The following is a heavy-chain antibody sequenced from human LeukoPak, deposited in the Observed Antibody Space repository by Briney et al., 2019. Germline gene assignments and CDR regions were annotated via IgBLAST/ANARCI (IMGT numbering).Heavy chain of an antibody. D-gene: IGHD5-12*01. CDR3: AREPSGYDSNYYYGMDV. Sequence: GASVKVSCKASGYTFTSYAMHWVRQAPGQRLEWMGWINAGNGNTKYSQKFQGRVTITRDTSASTAYMELSSLRSEDTAVYYCAREPSGYDSNYYYGMDVWGQGTTVTVSS. CDR1: GYTFTSYA. CDR2: INAGNGNT. J-gene: IGHJ6*02. V-gene: IGHV1-3*01.